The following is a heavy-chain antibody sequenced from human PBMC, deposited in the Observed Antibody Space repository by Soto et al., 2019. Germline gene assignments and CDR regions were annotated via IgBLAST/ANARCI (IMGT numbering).Heavy chain of an antibody. J-gene: IGHJ4*02. Sequence: EVQLVESGGGLVKPGGSLRLSCAASGFTFSNAWMNWVRQAPGKGLEWVGRIKSKTDGGTTDYAAPVKGRFTISRDDSKNTLYLQMNSLKTEDTAVYYCTPDPYYYDSSDLRRYFDYWGQGTLVTVSS. CDR2: IKSKTDGGTT. CDR1: GFTFSNAW. V-gene: IGHV3-15*07. CDR3: TPDPYYYDSSDLRRYFDY. D-gene: IGHD3-22*01.